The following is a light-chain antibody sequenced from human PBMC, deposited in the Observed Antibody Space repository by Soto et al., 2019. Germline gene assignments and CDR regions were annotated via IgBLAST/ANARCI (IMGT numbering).Light chain of an antibody. J-gene: IGLJ2*01. V-gene: IGLV2-14*01. CDR1: SSDVGGYNY. Sequence: QSALTQPASVSGSPGQSITISCNETSSDVGGYNYVSWYQQHPGKAPKLMIYDVSNRPSGVSNRFSGSKSGNTASLTISGLQPEDEADDYCSSYTSSSTLGFGGGTKLTVL. CDR2: DVS. CDR3: SSYTSSSTLG.